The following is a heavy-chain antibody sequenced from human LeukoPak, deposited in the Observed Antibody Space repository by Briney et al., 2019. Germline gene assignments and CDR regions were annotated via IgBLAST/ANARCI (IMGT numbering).Heavy chain of an antibody. D-gene: IGHD3-9*01. V-gene: IGHV4-39*01. CDR1: GVSISSSNSY. J-gene: IGHJ6*03. Sequence: SETLSLTCTVSGVSISSSNSYWGWIRQPPGKGREWIGSIYYSGNTYYNASLKSQVSISIDTAKNQFSLRLTSVSAADTAVYYCARLRTYSDILTGPLYYYYYMDVWGQGTTVTISS. CDR2: IYYSGNT. CDR3: ARLRTYSDILTGPLYYYYYMDV.